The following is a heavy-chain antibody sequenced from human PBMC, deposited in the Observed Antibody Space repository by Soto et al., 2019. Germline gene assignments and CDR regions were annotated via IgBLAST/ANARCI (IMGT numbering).Heavy chain of an antibody. D-gene: IGHD2-2*01. CDR1: GYNFTSYG. CDR3: ARDRGRYCSSTSCYRFDP. J-gene: IGHJ5*02. CDR2: ISAYNGNT. Sequence: QVQLVQSGAEVKKPGASVKVSCKASGYNFTSYGISWVRQAPGQGLEWMGWISAYNGNTNYAQKRQGTVTMTTDTYTRTAYMELRSLRSDDTAVYYCARDRGRYCSSTSCYRFDPWGQGTLVTVSS. V-gene: IGHV1-18*01.